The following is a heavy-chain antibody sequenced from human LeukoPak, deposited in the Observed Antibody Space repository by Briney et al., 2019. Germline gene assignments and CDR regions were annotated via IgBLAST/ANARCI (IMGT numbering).Heavy chain of an antibody. Sequence: SGGSLRLSCAASGFSVSSNYMSWVRQAPGKGLEWVSVLYGAGSTYYADPVKGRFTISRHDSQNTLFLQMNSLRAEDTAVYYCARGGTPGFSTGRIDYWGQGTLVTVSS. CDR1: GFSVSSNY. J-gene: IGHJ4*02. D-gene: IGHD6-19*01. V-gene: IGHV3-53*04. CDR2: LYGAGST. CDR3: ARGGTPGFSTGRIDY.